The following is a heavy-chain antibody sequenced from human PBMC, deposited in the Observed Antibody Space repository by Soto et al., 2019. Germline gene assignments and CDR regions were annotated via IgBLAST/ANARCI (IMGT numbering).Heavy chain of an antibody. V-gene: IGHV3-30-3*01. D-gene: IGHD3-10*01. CDR1: GFTFSSYA. Sequence: QVQLVESGGGVVQPGRSLRLSCAASGFTFSSYAMHWVRQAPGKGLEWVAVISYDGSNKYYADSVKGRFTISRDNSKNPLYLQMNSLRAEDTAVYYCARDLRRVTMVRGVINWYFDLWGRGTLVTVSS. CDR2: ISYDGSNK. J-gene: IGHJ2*01. CDR3: ARDLRRVTMVRGVINWYFDL.